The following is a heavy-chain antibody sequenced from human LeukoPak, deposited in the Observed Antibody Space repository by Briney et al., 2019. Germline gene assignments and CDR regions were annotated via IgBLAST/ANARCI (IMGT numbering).Heavy chain of an antibody. CDR2: ISAYNGNT. J-gene: IGHJ6*02. Sequence: ASVKVSCKASGGTFSSYAISWVRQAPGQGLEWMGWISAYNGNTNYAQKLQGRVTMTTDTSTSTAYMELRSLRSDDTAVYYCARDQRSYYYYGMDVWGQGTTVTVSS. D-gene: IGHD6-6*01. CDR3: ARDQRSYYYYGMDV. V-gene: IGHV1-18*01. CDR1: GGTFSSYA.